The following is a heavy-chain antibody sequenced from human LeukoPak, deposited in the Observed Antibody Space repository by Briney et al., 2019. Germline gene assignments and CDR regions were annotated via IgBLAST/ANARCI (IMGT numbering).Heavy chain of an antibody. CDR1: GYTFTGYY. V-gene: IGHV1-2*02. Sequence: ASVKVSCKASGYTFTGYYMHWVRQAPGQGLEWMGWINPNSGGTNYAQKFQGRVTMTRDTSTTTAYMELRSLTSDDTAVYYCARDYGSGTYTRYYYGMDVWGQGTTVTVSS. CDR2: INPNSGGT. J-gene: IGHJ6*02. D-gene: IGHD3-10*01. CDR3: ARDYGSGTYTRYYYGMDV.